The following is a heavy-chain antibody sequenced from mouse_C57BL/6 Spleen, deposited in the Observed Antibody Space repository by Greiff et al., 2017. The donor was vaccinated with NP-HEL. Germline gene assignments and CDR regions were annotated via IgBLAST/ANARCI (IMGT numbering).Heavy chain of an antibody. CDR2: IYPGDGDT. CDR3: ARSPSYYGSRGGTAY. V-gene: IGHV1-82*01. CDR1: GYAFSSSW. Sequence: QVQLQQSGPELVKPGASVKISCKASGYAFSSSWMNWVKQRPGKGLEWIGRIYPGDGDTNYNGKFKGKATLTADKSSSTAYMQLSSLTSEDSAVYFCARSPSYYGSRGGTAYWGQGTLVTVSA. J-gene: IGHJ3*01. D-gene: IGHD1-1*01.